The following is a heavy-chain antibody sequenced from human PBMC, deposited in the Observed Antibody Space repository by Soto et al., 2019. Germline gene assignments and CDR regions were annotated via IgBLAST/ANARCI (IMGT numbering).Heavy chain of an antibody. CDR3: ARSQAGSPTLYYYYYGMDV. V-gene: IGHV3-66*01. CDR1: GFTVSSYY. Sequence: VGSLRLSCAASGFTVSSYYMSWVRQAPGKGLEWVSVIYSAGSTDFADSVKGRFTISRDNSKNTLYLQMNSLRAEDTAVYYCARSQAGSPTLYYYYYGMDVWGQGTTVTVSS. CDR2: IYSAGST. J-gene: IGHJ6*02. D-gene: IGHD6-25*01.